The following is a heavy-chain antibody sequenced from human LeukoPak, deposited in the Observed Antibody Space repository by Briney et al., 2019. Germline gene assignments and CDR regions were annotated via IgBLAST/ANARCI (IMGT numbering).Heavy chain of an antibody. CDR3: ARAPSIAVAQDAFDI. J-gene: IGHJ3*02. CDR1: GYTFTGYY. D-gene: IGHD6-19*01. Sequence: ASVKVSCKASGYTFTGYYMHWVRQAPGQGLEWMGWINPNSGGTNYAQKFQGRVTMTRDTSISTAYMELSSLRSEDTAVYYCARAPSIAVAQDAFDIWGQGTMVTVSS. CDR2: INPNSGGT. V-gene: IGHV1-2*02.